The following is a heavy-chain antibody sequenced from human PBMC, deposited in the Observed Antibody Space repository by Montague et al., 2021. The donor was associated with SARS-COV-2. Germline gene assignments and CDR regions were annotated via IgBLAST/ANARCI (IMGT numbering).Heavy chain of an antibody. CDR2: IYYSGSA. Sequence: SETLSLTCSVSGDSINNSRYYWGWIRQPPGKGLEWIGTIYYSGSAYYNPSLKSRVTISVDTSKDQFPLKLNSVTATDTAVYYCARLESTRGVIIRGAFHIWGQRTKVTVSS. J-gene: IGHJ3*02. CDR3: ARLESTRGVIIRGAFHI. D-gene: IGHD3-10*01. V-gene: IGHV4-39*01. CDR1: GDSINNSRYY.